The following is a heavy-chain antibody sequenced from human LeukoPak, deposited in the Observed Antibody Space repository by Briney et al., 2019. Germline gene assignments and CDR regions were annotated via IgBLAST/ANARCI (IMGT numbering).Heavy chain of an antibody. D-gene: IGHD6-13*01. J-gene: IGHJ6*02. CDR3: ARDPDVIAAAGYGMDV. V-gene: IGHV3-33*01. Sequence: GALRLSCAASGFTFSSYGTHWVRQAPGKGLEWVAVIWYDGSNKYYADSVKGRFTISRDNSKNTLYLQMNSLRAEDTAVYYCARDPDVIAAAGYGMDVWGQGTTVTVSS. CDR2: IWYDGSNK. CDR1: GFTFSSYG.